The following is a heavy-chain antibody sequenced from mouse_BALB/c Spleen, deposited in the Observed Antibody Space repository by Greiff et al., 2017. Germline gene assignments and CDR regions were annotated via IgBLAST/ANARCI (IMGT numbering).Heavy chain of an antibody. CDR2: IWAGGST. J-gene: IGHJ2*01. D-gene: IGHD1-1*01. CDR1: GFSLTSYG. Sequence: QVQLQQSGPGLVAPSQSLSITCTVSGFSLTSYGVHWVRQPPGKGLEWLGVIWAGGSTNYNSALMSRLSISKDNSKSQVFLKMNSLQTDDTAMYYCAREKSTTVVVPDYWGQGTTLTVSS. CDR3: AREKSTTVVVPDY. V-gene: IGHV2-9*02.